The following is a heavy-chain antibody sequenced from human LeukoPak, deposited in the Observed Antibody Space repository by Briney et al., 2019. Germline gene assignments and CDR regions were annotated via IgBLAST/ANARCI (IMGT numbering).Heavy chain of an antibody. CDR1: GGSISSYY. D-gene: IGHD1-1*01. J-gene: IGHJ6*03. CDR3: ARQGNSHPSYYYYYYMDV. V-gene: IGHV4-59*08. Sequence: SETLSLTCTVSGGSISSYYWSWIRQSPGKGLEWIGYIYYSGSTNYNPSLKSRVTISVDTSKNQFSLKLSSVTAADTAVYYCARQGNSHPSYYYYYYMDVWGKGTTVTVSS. CDR2: IYYSGST.